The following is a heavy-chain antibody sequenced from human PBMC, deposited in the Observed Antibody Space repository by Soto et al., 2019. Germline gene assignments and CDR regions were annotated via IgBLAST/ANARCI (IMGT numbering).Heavy chain of an antibody. CDR2: INHSGST. CDR3: ARGGRVTMIVVVYLAWFDP. V-gene: IGHV4-34*01. D-gene: IGHD3-22*01. CDR1: GGSFSGYY. J-gene: IGHJ5*02. Sequence: PSETLSLTCAVYGGSFSGYYWSWIRQPPGKGLKWIGEINHSGSTNYNPSLKSRVTISVDTSKNQFSLKLSSVTAADTAVYYFARGGRVTMIVVVYLAWFDPWGQGTLVTVS.